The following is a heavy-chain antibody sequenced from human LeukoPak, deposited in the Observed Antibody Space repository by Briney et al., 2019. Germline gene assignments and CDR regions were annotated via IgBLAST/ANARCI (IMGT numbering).Heavy chain of an antibody. V-gene: IGHV4-59*11. CDR1: GGSISSHY. CDR2: IYYSGST. J-gene: IGHJ4*02. CDR3: AIGEGSLPFDY. Sequence: SETLSLTCTVSGGSISSHYWSWIRQPPGKGLEWIGYIYYSGSTNYNPSLKSRVTISVDTSKNQFSLKLSSVTAADTAVYYCAIGEGSLPFDYWGQGTLVTVSS.